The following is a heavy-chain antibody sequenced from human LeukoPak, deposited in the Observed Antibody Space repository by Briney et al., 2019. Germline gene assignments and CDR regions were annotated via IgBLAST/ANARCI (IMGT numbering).Heavy chain of an antibody. CDR3: ASPEVIHSQAQGYFDY. CDR1: GGSISSGGYY. J-gene: IGHJ4*02. CDR2: IYYSGGT. V-gene: IGHV4-39*01. Sequence: PSETLSLTCTVSGGSISSGGYYWSWIRQHPGKGLEWIGSIYYSGGTYYNPSLKSRVTISVDTSKNQFSLKLSSVTAADTAVYYCASPEVIHSQAQGYFDYWGQGTLVTVSS. D-gene: IGHD2/OR15-2a*01.